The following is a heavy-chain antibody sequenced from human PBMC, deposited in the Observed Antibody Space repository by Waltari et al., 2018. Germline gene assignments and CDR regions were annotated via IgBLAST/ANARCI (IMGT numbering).Heavy chain of an antibody. Sequence: EVQLVESGGVVVQPGGSLRLSCADSGFTFDDYTMHWVRQAPGKGLEWVSLISWDGGSTYYADSVKGRFTISRDNSKNSLYLQMNSLRTEDTALYYCAKDLWFGDDYWGQGTLVTVSS. J-gene: IGHJ4*02. D-gene: IGHD3-10*01. V-gene: IGHV3-43*01. CDR3: AKDLWFGDDY. CDR1: GFTFDDYT. CDR2: ISWDGGST.